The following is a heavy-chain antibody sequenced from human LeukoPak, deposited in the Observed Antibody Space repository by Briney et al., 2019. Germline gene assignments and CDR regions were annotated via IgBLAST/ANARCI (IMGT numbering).Heavy chain of an antibody. D-gene: IGHD5-24*01. J-gene: IGHJ4*02. CDR1: GGSISSYY. CDR2: IYYSGST. Sequence: SETLSLTCTVSGGSISSYYWTWIRQPPGKGLEWIGDIYYSGSTNYNPSLKSRVTISVDTSKNQFSLKLSSVTAADTAVYYCARGGGMATINWGQGTLVTVSS. CDR3: ARGGGMATIN. V-gene: IGHV4-59*12.